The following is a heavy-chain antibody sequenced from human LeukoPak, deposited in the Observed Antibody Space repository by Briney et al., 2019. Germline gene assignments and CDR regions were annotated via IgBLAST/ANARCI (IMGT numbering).Heavy chain of an antibody. J-gene: IGHJ4*02. CDR1: GGSISSYY. D-gene: IGHD4-17*01. Sequence: PSETLSLTCTVSGGSISSYYWSWIRQPPGKGLEWIGYIYYSGSTNYNPSLKSRVTISVDTSKNQFSLKLSSVTAADTAVYYCARSDYGDPRFDYWGQGTLVTVSS. CDR3: ARSDYGDPRFDY. V-gene: IGHV4-59*01. CDR2: IYYSGST.